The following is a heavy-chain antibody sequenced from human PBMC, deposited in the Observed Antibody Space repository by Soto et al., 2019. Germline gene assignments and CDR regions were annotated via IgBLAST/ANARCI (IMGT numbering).Heavy chain of an antibody. CDR1: GGTFISYA. CDR3: ARDRGDYESYFES. Sequence: QVQLVKSGAEVKKPGSSLKVSCKASGGTFISYASIWVRHAPGQGLEWMGGIIPIFCTANYAQKFQGRVSITEDESTSTAYMELSSLRSEDTAVYYCARDRGDYESYFESWGKGTLVTVSS. V-gene: IGHV1-69*01. CDR2: IIPIFCTA. D-gene: IGHD2-21*02. J-gene: IGHJ4*02.